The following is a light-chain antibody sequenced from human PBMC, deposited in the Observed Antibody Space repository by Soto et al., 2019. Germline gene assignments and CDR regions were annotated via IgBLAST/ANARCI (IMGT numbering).Light chain of an antibody. Sequence: DIPMTQSPPSLSASVGDRITISCRASQSISRFLNWYQQRPGKAPRLLISVASTLQSGVPSRFSGSGSGTEFTLTISSLQSEDFAVYYCQQYNNWPPYTFGQGTKLEIK. CDR2: VAS. CDR1: QSISRF. CDR3: QQYNNWPPYT. V-gene: IGKV1-39*01. J-gene: IGKJ2*01.